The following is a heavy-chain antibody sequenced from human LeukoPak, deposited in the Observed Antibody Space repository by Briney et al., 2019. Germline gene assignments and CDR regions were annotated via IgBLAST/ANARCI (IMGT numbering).Heavy chain of an antibody. CDR1: VYTFTSYG. V-gene: IGHV1-18*01. CDR2: ISDYNGNT. CDR3: ARGLDLWYSSGWPEGHVAFDI. J-gene: IGHJ3*02. D-gene: IGHD6-19*01. Sequence: ASVKVSCKASVYTFTSYGISWVRQAPGQGLEWMGWISDYNGNTNYAQKLQGRVTMTTETSTSTAYMELRSLRSDDTAVYYCARGLDLWYSSGWPEGHVAFDIWGQGTMVTVSS.